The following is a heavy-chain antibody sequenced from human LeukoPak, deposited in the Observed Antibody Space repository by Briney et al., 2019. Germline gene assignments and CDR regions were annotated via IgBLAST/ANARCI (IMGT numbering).Heavy chain of an antibody. CDR1: GGTFSSYA. J-gene: IGHJ3*02. D-gene: IGHD4-17*01. Sequence: ASVKVSCKASGGTFSSYAISWVRQAPGQGLEWMGGIIPIFGTANYAQKFQGRVTITADESTSTAYMELSSLRSEDTAVYYCARYTVTTSAFDIWGQGTMVTVSS. CDR2: IIPIFGTA. CDR3: ARYTVTTSAFDI. V-gene: IGHV1-69*13.